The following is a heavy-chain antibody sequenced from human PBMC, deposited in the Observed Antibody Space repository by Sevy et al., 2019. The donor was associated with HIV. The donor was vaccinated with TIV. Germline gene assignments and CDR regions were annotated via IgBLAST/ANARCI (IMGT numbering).Heavy chain of an antibody. J-gene: IGHJ4*02. CDR1: GGTFSSYA. CDR2: MIPIFGTA. V-gene: IGHV1-69*13. Sequence: ASVKVSCKASGGTFSSYAISWVRQAPGQGLEWMGGMIPIFGTANYAQKFQGRVTITADESTSTAYMELSSLRSEDTAVYYCARDSRRGPYSSSWYDYWGQGTLVTVSS. CDR3: ARDSRRGPYSSSWYDY. D-gene: IGHD6-13*01.